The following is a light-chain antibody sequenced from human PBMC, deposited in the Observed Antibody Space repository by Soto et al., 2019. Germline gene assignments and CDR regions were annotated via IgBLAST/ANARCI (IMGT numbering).Light chain of an antibody. CDR2: WAS. V-gene: IGKV4-1*01. CDR1: RSVLSSSNNKNF. CDR3: QQYYSSPFT. J-gene: IGKJ3*01. Sequence: DIVMTQSPDSLALSLGERATINCKSSRSVLSSSNNKNFLAWYRQKPRQPPRLLIYWASSRESGVPDRFSGSGSGTDFTLTISSLQAEDVAVYYCQQYYSSPFTFGPGTKVEIK.